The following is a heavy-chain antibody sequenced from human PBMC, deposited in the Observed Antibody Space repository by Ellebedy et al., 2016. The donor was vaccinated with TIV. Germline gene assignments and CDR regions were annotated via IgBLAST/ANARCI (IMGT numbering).Heavy chain of an antibody. CDR2: ISYSGDS. Sequence: SETLSLXXTVSGGSISSYYWSWVRQPPGKGLEYIGYISYSGDSTYNPSLESRVTMSLDTSKNRVSLKVNSVTAADTAVYYCASGHLPLNIWGQGTMVTVSS. D-gene: IGHD3-9*01. CDR3: ASGHLPLNI. J-gene: IGHJ3*02. V-gene: IGHV4-59*01. CDR1: GGSISSYY.